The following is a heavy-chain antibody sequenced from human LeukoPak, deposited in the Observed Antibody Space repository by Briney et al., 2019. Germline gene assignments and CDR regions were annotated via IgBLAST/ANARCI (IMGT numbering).Heavy chain of an antibody. Sequence: GGSLRLSCAASGFTFSSYDMSWVRQAPGKGLEWVSVITTSGTTYYADSVKGRFTLSRDNSKNTLDLEMNSLRVEDTAIYYCAREQQLGKWGQGALVTVSS. CDR3: AREQQLGK. CDR2: ITTSGTT. CDR1: GFTFSSYD. D-gene: IGHD6-13*01. V-gene: IGHV3-23*01. J-gene: IGHJ4*02.